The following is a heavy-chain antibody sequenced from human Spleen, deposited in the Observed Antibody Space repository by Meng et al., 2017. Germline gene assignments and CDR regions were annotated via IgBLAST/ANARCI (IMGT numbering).Heavy chain of an antibody. CDR1: GFTFSSYE. CDR3: ARVVYGGNSDWYFDL. V-gene: IGHV3-48*03. Sequence: GESLKISCVASGFTFSSYEMNWVRQAPGKGLEWVSDITSSGSTTHYADSVKGRFTISRDNAKNSLYLQMNSLRAEDTAVYYCARVVYGGNSDWYFDLWGRGTLVTVSS. CDR2: ITSSGSTT. J-gene: IGHJ2*01. D-gene: IGHD4-23*01.